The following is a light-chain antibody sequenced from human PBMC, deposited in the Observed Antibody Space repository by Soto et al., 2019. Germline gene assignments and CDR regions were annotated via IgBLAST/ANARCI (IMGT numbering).Light chain of an antibody. Sequence: QSALTQPASVSGSPGQSIPISCTGTSSVVGGYNYVSWYQQHPGKDPKLMIYDVSNRPSGVSNRFSGSKSGNTASLTISGLQAEDEADYYCSSYTSSSTAVFGGGTKLTVL. CDR2: DVS. V-gene: IGLV2-14*01. J-gene: IGLJ2*01. CDR3: SSYTSSSTAV. CDR1: SSVVGGYNY.